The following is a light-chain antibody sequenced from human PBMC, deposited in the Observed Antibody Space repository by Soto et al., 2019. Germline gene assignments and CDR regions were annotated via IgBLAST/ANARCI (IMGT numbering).Light chain of an antibody. J-gene: IGLJ2*01. V-gene: IGLV2-14*03. CDR1: SSDVGGYNY. Sequence: QSALTQPASVSGSPGQSITISCTGTSSDVGGYNYVSWYQQHPGKAPKLMIYDVSSRPSGVSNRFSGSKSGNTASLTISGLQAEDEADYYCTSYTSSSTRGVFGGGTQLTV. CDR2: DVS. CDR3: TSYTSSSTRGV.